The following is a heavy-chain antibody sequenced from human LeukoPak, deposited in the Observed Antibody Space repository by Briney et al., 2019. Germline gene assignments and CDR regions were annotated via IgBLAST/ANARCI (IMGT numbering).Heavy chain of an antibody. CDR2: IYYSGST. V-gene: IGHV4-39*01. CDR3: ARLRGYSGCDCYFDY. Sequence: PSETLSLTCTVSGGSISSSSYYWGWIRQPPGKGLEWIGSIYYSGSTYYNPSLKSRVTISVDTSKNQFSLKLSSVTAADTAVYYCARLRGYSGCDCYFDYWGQGTLVTVSS. J-gene: IGHJ4*02. CDR1: GGSISSSSYY. D-gene: IGHD5-12*01.